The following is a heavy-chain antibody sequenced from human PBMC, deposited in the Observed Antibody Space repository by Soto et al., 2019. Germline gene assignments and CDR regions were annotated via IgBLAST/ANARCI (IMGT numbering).Heavy chain of an antibody. D-gene: IGHD3-3*01. CDR3: ARDAYYDFWSGYLRAPYYYGMDV. Sequence: ASVTVSCQASGYTFTGYYMHWVRQAPGQGLEWMGWINPNSGGTNYAQKFQGWVTMTRDTSISTAYMELSRLRSDDTAVYYCARDAYYDFWSGYLRAPYYYGMDVWGQGTTVTVSS. CDR2: INPNSGGT. CDR1: GYTFTGYY. J-gene: IGHJ6*02. V-gene: IGHV1-2*04.